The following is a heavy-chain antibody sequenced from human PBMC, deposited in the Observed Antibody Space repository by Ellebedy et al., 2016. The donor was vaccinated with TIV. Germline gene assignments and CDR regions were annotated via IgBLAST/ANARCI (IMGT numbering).Heavy chain of an antibody. CDR2: IYYSGST. D-gene: IGHD6-6*01. CDR1: GGSISSYY. V-gene: IGHV4-59*01. CDR3: ARDRAIAARDAFDI. J-gene: IGHJ3*02. Sequence: SETLSLXXTVSGGSISSYYWGWIRQPPGKGLEWIGYIYYSGSTNYNPSLKSRVTISVDTSKNQFSLKLSSVTAADTAVYYCARDRAIAARDAFDIWGQGTMVTVSS.